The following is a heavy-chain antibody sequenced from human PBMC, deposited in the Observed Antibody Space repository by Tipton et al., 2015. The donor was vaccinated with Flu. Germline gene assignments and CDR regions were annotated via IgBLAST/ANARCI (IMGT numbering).Heavy chain of an antibody. CDR1: GGSVSPYY. CDR3: ARDLVQDYRDQYFGMDV. V-gene: IGHV4-59*02. J-gene: IGHJ6*02. Sequence: TLSLTCTVSGGSVSPYYWNWVRQSPGKGLEWIGYIYYRGTTGYNPSLKSRVTISVDTSKNQVSLKLTSVTAADTVVYYCARDLVQDYRDQYFGMDVWVQGTTVTVSS. D-gene: IGHD4-11*01. CDR2: IYYRGTT.